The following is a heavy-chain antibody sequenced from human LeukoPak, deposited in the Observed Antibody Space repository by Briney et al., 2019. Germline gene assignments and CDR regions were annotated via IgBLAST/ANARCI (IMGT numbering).Heavy chain of an antibody. Sequence: AGGSLRLSCAASGFTFDDYAMHWVRQAPGKGLEWVSGISWNSGSIGYADSVKGRFTISRDNAKNSLYLQMNSLRAEDTALYYCAKDIGYSGSPGSWGQGTLVTVSS. CDR1: GFTFDDYA. CDR3: AKDIGYSGSPGS. V-gene: IGHV3-9*01. D-gene: IGHD1-26*01. J-gene: IGHJ5*02. CDR2: ISWNSGSI.